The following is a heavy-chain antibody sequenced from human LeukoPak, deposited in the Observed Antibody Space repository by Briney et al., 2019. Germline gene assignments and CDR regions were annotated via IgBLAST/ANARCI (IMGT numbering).Heavy chain of an antibody. CDR3: ATSGTTVRGVHFDY. J-gene: IGHJ4*02. CDR1: GGTFSSYA. D-gene: IGHD3-10*01. V-gene: IGHV1-69*05. Sequence: GASVKVSCKASGGTFSSYAISWVRQAPGQGLEWMGGIIPIFGTANYAQKFQGRVTITTDESTSTAYMELSSLRSEDTAVYYCATSGTTVRGVHFDYWGQGTLVTVSS. CDR2: IIPIFGTA.